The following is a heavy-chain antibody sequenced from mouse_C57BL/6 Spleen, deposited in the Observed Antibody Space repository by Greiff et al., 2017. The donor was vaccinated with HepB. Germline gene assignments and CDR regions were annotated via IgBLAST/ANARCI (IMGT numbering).Heavy chain of an antibody. CDR2: ISYDGSN. CDR3: ARDPVYYFDY. J-gene: IGHJ2*01. V-gene: IGHV3-6*01. Sequence: EVQVVESGPGLVKPSQSLSLTCSVTGYSITSGYYWNWIRQFPGNKLEWMGYISYDGSNNYNPSLKNRISITRDTSKNQFFLKLNSVTTEDTATYYCARDPVYYFDYWGQGTTLTVSS. CDR1: GYSITSGYY.